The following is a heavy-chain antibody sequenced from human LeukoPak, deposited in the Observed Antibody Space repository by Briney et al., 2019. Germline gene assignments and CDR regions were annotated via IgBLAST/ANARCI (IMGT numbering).Heavy chain of an antibody. J-gene: IGHJ4*02. CDR1: GGSFSGYY. CDR3: ARGAGYYYDSSGYYYLDY. Sequence: SETLSLTCAVYGGSFSGYYWSWIRQPPGKGPEWIGEINHSGSTNYNPSLKSRVTISVDTSKNQFSLKLSSVTAADTAVYYCARGAGYYYDSSGYYYLDYWGQGTLVTVSS. V-gene: IGHV4-34*01. D-gene: IGHD3-22*01. CDR2: INHSGST.